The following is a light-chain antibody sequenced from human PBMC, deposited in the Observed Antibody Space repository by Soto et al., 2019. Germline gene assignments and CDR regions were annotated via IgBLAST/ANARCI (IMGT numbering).Light chain of an antibody. CDR3: QQRGNWPLT. V-gene: IGKV3-11*01. CDR2: DAS. J-gene: IGKJ3*01. Sequence: EIVLTQSPATLSLTPGERAILSCRASQSVSTYLAWYQQKPGQAPRLLIFDASNRATGIPARFSGSGSGTDFTLTISSLEPEDFAVYYCQQRGNWPLTFGPGTKVDIK. CDR1: QSVSTY.